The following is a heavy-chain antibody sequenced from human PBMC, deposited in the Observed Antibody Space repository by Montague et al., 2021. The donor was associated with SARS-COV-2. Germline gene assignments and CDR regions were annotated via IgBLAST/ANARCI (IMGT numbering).Heavy chain of an antibody. D-gene: IGHD3-10*01. V-gene: IGHV4-59*08. CDR1: VGSITDYS. CDR3: ARRASSCDNWVGL. J-gene: IGHJ5*02. Sequence: SETLSLTCTVSVGSITDYSWTWIRQPPGKALEWIGYIYKSGGTSYNPSLKSRVTISVDTSNNHFSLRLTSVTAADTAVYYCARRASSCDNWVGLWGQGALVTVSS. CDR2: IYKSGGT.